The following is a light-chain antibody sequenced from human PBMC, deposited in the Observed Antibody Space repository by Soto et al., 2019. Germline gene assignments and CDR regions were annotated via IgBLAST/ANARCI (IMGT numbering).Light chain of an antibody. CDR2: DAS. CDR3: QQYNNWPQT. J-gene: IGKJ1*01. Sequence: ETMMMQSPDTLSVSLGERATLSCRASQSLRSSLAWYQQKPGQAPRLLIYDASTRATGIPARFSGSGSGTDFTLTISGLQSEDFAVYYCQQYNNWPQTFGQGTKVDIK. V-gene: IGKV3-15*01. CDR1: QSLRSS.